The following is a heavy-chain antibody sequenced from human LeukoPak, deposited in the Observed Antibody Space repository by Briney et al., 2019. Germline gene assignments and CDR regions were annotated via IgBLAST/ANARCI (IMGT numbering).Heavy chain of an antibody. Sequence: PSETLSLTCAVSGGSISSSNWWGWVRQPPGKGLEWIGEIYHSGSTNYNPSLKSRVTISVDKSKNQFSLKLSSVTAAGTAVYYCAKAAAGPGVFDYWGQGTLVTVSS. D-gene: IGHD6-13*01. J-gene: IGHJ4*02. CDR2: IYHSGST. CDR3: AKAAAGPGVFDY. V-gene: IGHV4-4*02. CDR1: GGSISSSNW.